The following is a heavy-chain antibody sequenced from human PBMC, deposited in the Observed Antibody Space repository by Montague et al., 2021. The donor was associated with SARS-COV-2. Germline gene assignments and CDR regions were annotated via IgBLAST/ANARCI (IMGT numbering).Heavy chain of an antibody. V-gene: IGHV4-39*07. CDR1: GDSISSNTYY. Sequence: SETLSLTCTVSGDSISSNTYYWGWIRQPPGKGLEWIGNIFYSKTTXYXXXXKSRVTISVDTSKNQYSLTLRFVTAADTALYYCARGMNFGDYPIDSWGQGTLVTVSS. D-gene: IGHD4-17*01. CDR3: ARGMNFGDYPIDS. J-gene: IGHJ4*02. CDR2: IFYSKTT.